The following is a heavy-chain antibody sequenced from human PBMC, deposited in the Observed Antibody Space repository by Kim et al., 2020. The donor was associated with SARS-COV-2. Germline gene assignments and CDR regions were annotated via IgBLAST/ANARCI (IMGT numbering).Heavy chain of an antibody. Sequence: SETLSLTCTVSGGSVSSGSYYWSWIRQPPGKGLEWIGYIYYSGSTNYNPSLKSRVTISVDTSKNQFSLKLSSVTAADTAVYYCARERGNWNEFDYWGLGTLVTVSS. J-gene: IGHJ4*02. CDR2: IYYSGST. D-gene: IGHD1-1*01. CDR1: GGSVSSGSYY. V-gene: IGHV4-61*01. CDR3: ARERGNWNEFDY.